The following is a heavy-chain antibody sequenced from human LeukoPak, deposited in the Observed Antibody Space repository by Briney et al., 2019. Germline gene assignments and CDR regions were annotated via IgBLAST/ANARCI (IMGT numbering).Heavy chain of an antibody. V-gene: IGHV1-2*02. CDR1: GYRFTGYY. CDR2: INPETGDP. D-gene: IGHD6-19*01. J-gene: IGHJ6*03. Sequence: ASVKVSCKASGYRFTGYYIHWLRQVPGQGLEWMGWINPETGDPYYGQKFLGRVTMTRDTSISTAYMEVSSLRYEDTAVYYCARRAVDNSYYYYMDVWGKGTTVTVSS. CDR3: ARRAVDNSYYYYMDV.